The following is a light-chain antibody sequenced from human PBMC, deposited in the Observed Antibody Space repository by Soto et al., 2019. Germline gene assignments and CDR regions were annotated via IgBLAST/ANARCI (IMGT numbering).Light chain of an antibody. V-gene: IGLV1-44*01. J-gene: IGLJ1*01. CDR3: AAWDDSLNGLYV. CDR2: SNN. Sequence: VLTQPPSASGTPGQRVTISCSGSSSNIGSNTVNWYQQLPGTAPKLLIYSNNQRPSGVPDQFSGSKSGTSASLAISGLQSEDEADYYCAAWDDSLNGLYVFGTGTKVTVL. CDR1: SSNIGSNT.